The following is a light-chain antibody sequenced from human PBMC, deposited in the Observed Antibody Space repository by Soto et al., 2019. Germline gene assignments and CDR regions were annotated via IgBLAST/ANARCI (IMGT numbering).Light chain of an antibody. Sequence: QSVLTQPPSVSAAPGRRVTISCSGSSSNIGNNYVSWYQQLPETAPKLLIYDNNKRPSGIPDRFSGSKSGTSATLGITGLQTGDEADYYCGTWDSSLSAWVFGGGTKVTVL. CDR2: DNN. V-gene: IGLV1-51*01. CDR3: GTWDSSLSAWV. CDR1: SSNIGNNY. J-gene: IGLJ3*02.